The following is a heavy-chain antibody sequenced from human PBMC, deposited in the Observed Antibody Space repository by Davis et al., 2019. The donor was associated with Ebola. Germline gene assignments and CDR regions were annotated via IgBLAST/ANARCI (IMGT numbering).Heavy chain of an antibody. D-gene: IGHD5-24*01. V-gene: IGHV3-23*01. CDR1: GFTFRSYA. Sequence: GESLKISCAASGFTFRSYAMNWVRQAPGKGLEWVSGISYSGGSTYYADSVKGRFTISRDNSKNTLYLQMNSLRAEDTAVYYCARWAEKGNYYYYMDVWGKGTTVTVSS. CDR3: ARWAEKGNYYYYMDV. CDR2: ISYSGGST. J-gene: IGHJ6*03.